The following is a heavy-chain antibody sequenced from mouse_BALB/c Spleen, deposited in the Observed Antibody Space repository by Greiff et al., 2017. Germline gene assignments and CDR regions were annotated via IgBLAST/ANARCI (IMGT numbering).Heavy chain of an antibody. CDR3: ARNPYDYEMNYFDY. Sequence: VQVVESGPGLVQPSQSLSITCTVSGFSLTSYGVHWVRQSPGKGLEWLGVIWSGGSTDYNAAFISRLSISKDNSKSQVFFKMNSLQANDTAIYYCARNPYDYEMNYFDYWGQGTTLTVSS. D-gene: IGHD2-4*01. J-gene: IGHJ2*01. CDR1: GFSLTSYG. CDR2: IWSGGST. V-gene: IGHV2-2*02.